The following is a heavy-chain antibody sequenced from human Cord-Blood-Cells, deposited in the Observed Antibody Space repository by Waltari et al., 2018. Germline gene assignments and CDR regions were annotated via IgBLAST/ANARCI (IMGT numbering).Heavy chain of an antibody. J-gene: IGHJ5*02. V-gene: IGHV1-69*01. CDR3: ARDRSIDIVATYWFDP. CDR1: GGTFSSYA. Sequence: QVQLVQSGAEVKKPGSSVKVSCKASGGTFSSYATSWVRQAPGQGLEWMGGSIPIFGTANYARKFQGRVTMTADESTSTAYMELSSLESEDTAVYYCARDRSIDIVATYWFDPWGQGTLVTVSS. CDR2: SIPIFGTA. D-gene: IGHD5-12*01.